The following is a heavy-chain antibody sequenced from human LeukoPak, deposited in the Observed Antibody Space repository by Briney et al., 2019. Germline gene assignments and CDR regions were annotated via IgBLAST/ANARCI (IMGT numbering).Heavy chain of an antibody. CDR3: ATPTTLRHFDY. CDR1: GFTLRIYA. D-gene: IGHD1-1*01. Sequence: GGSLRLSCAASGFTLRIYAVSCVRHAPGEGLEWVSAISGSGGSTYYADSVKGRFTISRDNSKNTLYLQMNSLRAEDTAVYYCATPTTLRHFDYSGQGTLVAVSS. CDR2: ISGSGGST. V-gene: IGHV3-23*01. J-gene: IGHJ4*02.